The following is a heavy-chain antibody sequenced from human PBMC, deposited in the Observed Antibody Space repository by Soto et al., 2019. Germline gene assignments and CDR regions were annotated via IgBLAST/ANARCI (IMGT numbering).Heavy chain of an antibody. J-gene: IGHJ6*02. D-gene: IGHD2-21*02. CDR1: GYSFSDYF. CDR2: INPKTAAT. Sequence: QVQLVQSGAEVKKSGASVKVSCKPSGYSFSDYFIQWVRQAPGQGLEWVAWINPKTAATNYAKKFQGRVYLSCDTSSTAAYMELTRLRPDDTAVYYCARIKSGLNYYNGMDVWGQGTTVIVSS. V-gene: IGHV1-2*02. CDR3: ARIKSGLNYYNGMDV.